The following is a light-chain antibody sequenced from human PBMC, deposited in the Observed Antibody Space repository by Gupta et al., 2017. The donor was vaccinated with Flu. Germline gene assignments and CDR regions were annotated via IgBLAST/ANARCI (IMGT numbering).Light chain of an antibody. CDR3: LQDKSYPWA. Sequence: PSTLPASVGDRVTITCRASQNIGDSLAWYQQKPGIPPKLLIYRASRVESGVSSTFSGSGSGTEFTLTISSLQPDDFGNFYCLQDKSYPWAFGQGTKVEVK. V-gene: IGKV1-5*03. CDR2: RAS. J-gene: IGKJ1*01. CDR1: QNIGDS.